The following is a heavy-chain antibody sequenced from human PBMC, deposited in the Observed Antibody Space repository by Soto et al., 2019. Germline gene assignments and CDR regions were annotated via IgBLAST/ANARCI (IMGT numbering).Heavy chain of an antibody. CDR2: TYYRSKWYN. CDR3: ARDQSITMVRGVIPPSTDYGMDV. J-gene: IGHJ6*02. CDR1: GDSVSSNSAA. D-gene: IGHD3-10*01. V-gene: IGHV6-1*01. Sequence: PSQTLSLTCAISGDSVSSNSAAWNWIRQSPSRGLEWLGRTYYRSKWYNDYAVSVKSRITINPDTSKNQFSLQLNSVTPEDTAVYYCARDQSITMVRGVIPPSTDYGMDVWGQGTTVTVSS.